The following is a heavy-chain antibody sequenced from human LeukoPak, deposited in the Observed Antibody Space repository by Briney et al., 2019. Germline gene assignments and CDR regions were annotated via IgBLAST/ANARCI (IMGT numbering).Heavy chain of an antibody. D-gene: IGHD3-10*01. J-gene: IGHJ4*02. CDR1: GGSISSYY. CDR2: IYYSGST. V-gene: IGHV4-59*12. CDR3: AVNMVRGVPALGY. Sequence: SETLSLTCTVSGGSISSYYWSWIRQPPGKGLEWIGYIYYSGSTNYNPSLKSRVTISVDTSKNQFSLKLSSVTAADTAVYYCAVNMVRGVPALGYWGQGTLVTVSS.